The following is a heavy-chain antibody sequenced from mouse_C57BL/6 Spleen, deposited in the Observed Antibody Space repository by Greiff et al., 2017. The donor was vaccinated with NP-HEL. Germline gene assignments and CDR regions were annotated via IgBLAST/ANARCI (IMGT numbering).Heavy chain of an antibody. CDR1: GFTFSDYG. D-gene: IGHD1-1*01. CDR2: ISSGSSTI. V-gene: IGHV5-17*01. J-gene: IGHJ1*03. CDR3: AREHYYGSSYDWYFDV. Sequence: DVKLVESGGGLVKPGGSLKLSCAASGFTFSDYGMHWVRQAPEKGLEWVAYISSGSSTIYYADTVKGRFTISRDNAKNTLFLQMTSLRSEDTAMYYCAREHYYGSSYDWYFDVWGTGTTVTVSS.